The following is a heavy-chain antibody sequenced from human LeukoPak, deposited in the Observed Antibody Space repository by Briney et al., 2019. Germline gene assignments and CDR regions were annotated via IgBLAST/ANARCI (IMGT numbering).Heavy chain of an antibody. V-gene: IGHV1-2*02. J-gene: IGHJ5*02. D-gene: IGHD3-3*01. CDR1: RYTFTGYY. CDR3: ARARLSLGWFDP. Sequence: SVKVSCKASRYTFTGYYMHWVRQAPGQGLEWMGWINPNNSGTNYAQRCQGRVTMTRDTSISTAYMELSRLRSDETAVYYCARARLSLGWFDPWGQGTLVTVSS. CDR2: INPNNSGT.